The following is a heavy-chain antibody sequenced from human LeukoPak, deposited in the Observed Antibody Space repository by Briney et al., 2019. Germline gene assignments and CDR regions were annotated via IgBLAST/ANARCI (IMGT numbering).Heavy chain of an antibody. CDR3: AREGGGYYDSSGTADFDY. Sequence: GGSLRLSCAASGFTYSSSGMHWVRQAPGKGLEWVAVIWYDGSDKYSADSVKGRFTISRDNSKNTLYLQMNSLRAEDTAVYYCAREGGGYYDSSGTADFDYWGQGTLVTVSS. V-gene: IGHV3-33*01. J-gene: IGHJ4*02. CDR2: IWYDGSDK. D-gene: IGHD3-22*01. CDR1: GFTYSSSG.